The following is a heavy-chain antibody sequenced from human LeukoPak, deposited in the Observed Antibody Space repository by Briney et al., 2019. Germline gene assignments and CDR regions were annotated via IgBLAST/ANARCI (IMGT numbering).Heavy chain of an antibody. V-gene: IGHV3-30*03. CDR3: AGAFSGWSPKF. Sequence: PGGSLRLSCAASGFTFSSYGMHWVRQAPGKGLEWVAVISYDGSNKYYADSVKGRFTISRDNSKNTLYLQMNSLRADDTAVYYCAGAFSGWSPKFWGQGTLVTVSS. CDR2: ISYDGSNK. CDR1: GFTFSSYG. D-gene: IGHD6-19*01. J-gene: IGHJ4*02.